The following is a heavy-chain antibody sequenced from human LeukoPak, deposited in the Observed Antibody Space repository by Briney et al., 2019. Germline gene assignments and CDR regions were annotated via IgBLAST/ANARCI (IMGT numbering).Heavy chain of an antibody. CDR2: ISYDGSNK. D-gene: IGHD6-19*01. V-gene: IGHV3-30*04. J-gene: IGHJ4*02. CDR1: GFTFSSYA. CDR3: AKGASSGWYGGWVDY. Sequence: GGSLRLSCAASGFTFSSYAMHWVRQAPGKGLEWVAVISYDGSNKYYADSVKGRFTISRDNSKNTLYLQMNSLRAEDTAVYYCAKGASSGWYGGWVDYWGQGTLVTVSS.